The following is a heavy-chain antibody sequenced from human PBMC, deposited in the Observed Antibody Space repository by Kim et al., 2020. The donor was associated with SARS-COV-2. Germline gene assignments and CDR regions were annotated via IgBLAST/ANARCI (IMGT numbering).Heavy chain of an antibody. D-gene: IGHD6-13*01. V-gene: IGHV4-39*07. CDR2: IYYSGST. CDR1: GGSISSSSYY. CDR3: ARVRGHAAGRMRGWFDP. Sequence: SETLSLTCTVSGGSISSSSYYWGWLRPPTGKGREWIGSIYYSGSTYYNPSRKSPVTISVDPSKNQFSLKLSSVTAADTAVYYCARVRGHAAGRMRGWFDPWGQGTLATVS. J-gene: IGHJ5*02.